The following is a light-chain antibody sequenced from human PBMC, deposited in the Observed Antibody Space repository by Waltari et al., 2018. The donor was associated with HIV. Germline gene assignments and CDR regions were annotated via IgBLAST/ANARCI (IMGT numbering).Light chain of an antibody. J-gene: IGLJ3*02. V-gene: IGLV1-44*01. CDR2: RNS. Sequence: QSVLTQPPSASGTPGQRVTIPCSGSYSTIARRIANVPWYQQPPGAAPNLLIYRNSQRPSGVPDRFSGSKSGTSASLAISAIQSEDEADYYCAIWDGLNGWVFGGGTRVTVL. CDR3: AIWDGLNGWV. CDR1: YSTIARRI.